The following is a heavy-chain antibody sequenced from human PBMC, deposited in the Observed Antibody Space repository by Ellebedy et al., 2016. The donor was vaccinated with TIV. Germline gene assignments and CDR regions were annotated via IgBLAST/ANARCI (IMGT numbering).Heavy chain of an antibody. CDR2: INPSSGST. J-gene: IGHJ6*02. Sequence: ASVKVSXXASGYTFTSNYLHWVRQAPGQGLEWMGIINPSSGSTRYAQGTRYAQKFQGRVTMTRDTSTSTVYMQLSSLTSEDTAVYYCARDPAGYGSDYYKGLDVWGQGTTVIVSS. CDR3: ARDPAGYGSDYYKGLDV. D-gene: IGHD5-18*01. CDR1: GYTFTSNY. V-gene: IGHV1-46*01.